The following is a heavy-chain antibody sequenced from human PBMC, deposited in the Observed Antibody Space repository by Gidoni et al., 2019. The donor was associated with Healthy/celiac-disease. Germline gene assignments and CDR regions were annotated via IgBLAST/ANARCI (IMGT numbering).Heavy chain of an antibody. D-gene: IGHD1-26*01. Sequence: DVQLVESGGGLVQPGRSLRLSCAASGFTFDDYAMHWVRQAPGKGLEWVSGISWNSGSIGYADSVKGRFTISRDNAKNSLYLQMNSLRAEDTALYYCAKDVWDEGSYYVFQHWGQGTLVTVSS. CDR3: AKDVWDEGSYYVFQH. CDR1: GFTFDDYA. J-gene: IGHJ1*01. CDR2: ISWNSGSI. V-gene: IGHV3-9*01.